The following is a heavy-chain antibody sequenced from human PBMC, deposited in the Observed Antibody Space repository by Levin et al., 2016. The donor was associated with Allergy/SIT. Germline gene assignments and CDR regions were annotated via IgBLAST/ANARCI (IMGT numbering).Heavy chain of an antibody. CDR3: ARRVAANWFDP. D-gene: IGHD6-13*01. Sequence: SETLSLTCTVSGGSTSDNYWTWIRQPPGKGLEWIGYIYSSGSTNYNPSLKSRVTISLDTSKNQFSLKLTSVTAADTAVYYCARRVAANWFDPGAREPWSPSPQ. V-gene: IGHV4-59*01. CDR2: IYSSGST. CDR1: GGSTSDNY. J-gene: IGHJ5*02.